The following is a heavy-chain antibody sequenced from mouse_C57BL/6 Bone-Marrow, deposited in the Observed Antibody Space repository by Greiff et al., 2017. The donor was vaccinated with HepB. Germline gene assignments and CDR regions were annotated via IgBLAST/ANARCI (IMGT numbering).Heavy chain of an antibody. CDR3: ARFYYYGSSYGYYAMDY. J-gene: IGHJ4*01. V-gene: IGHV5-17*01. CDR1: GFTFSDYG. CDR2: ISSGSSTI. D-gene: IGHD1-1*01. Sequence: EVKLMESGGGLVKPGGSLKLSCAASGFTFSDYGMHWVRQAPEKGLEWVAYISSGSSTIYYADTVKGRFTISRDNAKNTLFLQMTSLRSEDTAMYYCARFYYYGSSYGYYAMDYWGQGTSVTVSS.